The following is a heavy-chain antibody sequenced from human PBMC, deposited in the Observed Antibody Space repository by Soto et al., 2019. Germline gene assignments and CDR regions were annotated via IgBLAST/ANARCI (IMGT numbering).Heavy chain of an antibody. CDR1: GYTFTSYA. CDR3: ARELDLLRYFDWLCPNY. D-gene: IGHD3-9*01. V-gene: IGHV1-3*01. Sequence: ASVKVSCKASGYTFTSYAMHWVRQAPGQRLEWMGWINAGNGNTKYSQKFQGRVTITRDTSASTAYMELSSLRSEDTAVYYCARELDLLRYFDWLCPNYWGQGTLVTVSS. J-gene: IGHJ4*02. CDR2: INAGNGNT.